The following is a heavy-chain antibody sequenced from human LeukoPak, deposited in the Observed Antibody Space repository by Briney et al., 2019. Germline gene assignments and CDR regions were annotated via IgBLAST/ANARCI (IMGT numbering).Heavy chain of an antibody. V-gene: IGHV4-39*01. CDR2: IYYSGNT. CDR1: GGSISSSYYY. D-gene: IGHD2-15*01. CDR3: ARHVDGYYYYGMDV. Sequence: ETLSLTCTVSGGSISSSYYYWGWIRQPPGKGLEWIGSIYYSGNTYYNPSLKSRVTISADTSKNQFSLKLSSVTAADTAVYYCARHVDGYYYYGMDVWGQGTTVTVSS. J-gene: IGHJ6*02.